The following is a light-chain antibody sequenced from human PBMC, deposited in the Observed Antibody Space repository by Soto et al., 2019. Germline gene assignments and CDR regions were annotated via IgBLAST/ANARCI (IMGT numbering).Light chain of an antibody. CDR2: DTS. V-gene: IGKV1-5*01. CDR3: QQYNTYWT. CDR1: QSISSW. J-gene: IGKJ1*01. Sequence: DIQMTQSPSTLSASVGDRVTITCRASQSISSWLAWYQQKPGKAPKLLIYDTSSWESGVPSRFSGGGSGTEITINISSLQPDDVATYYCQQYNTYWTFGKGTKV.